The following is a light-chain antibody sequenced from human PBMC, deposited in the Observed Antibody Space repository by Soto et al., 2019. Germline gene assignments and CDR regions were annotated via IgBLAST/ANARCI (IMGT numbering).Light chain of an antibody. J-gene: IGLJ1*01. V-gene: IGLV2-14*01. Sequence: QSVLTQPASVSGSPGQSITISCTGTSSDVGGYNYVSWYQQHPSKAPKLMIYDVNNRPSGVSNRFSGSKSGNTASLTISGLQAEDEADYYCSSYTSSSTYVFGTGTKVTVL. CDR2: DVN. CDR1: SSDVGGYNY. CDR3: SSYTSSSTYV.